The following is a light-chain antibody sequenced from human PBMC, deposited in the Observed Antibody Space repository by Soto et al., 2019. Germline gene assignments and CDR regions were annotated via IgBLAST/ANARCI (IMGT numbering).Light chain of an antibody. CDR1: SSDVGGYNY. V-gene: IGLV2-14*01. CDR2: DVS. Sequence: QSALTQPASVSGSPGQSITISCTGTSSDVGGYNYVSWYQQHPGKAPKLMIYDVSNRPSGVSNRFSGSKSGNTASLTISGLPAEDEADYYGSSYTSLSTLLFGTGTKLTVL. CDR3: SSYTSLSTLL. J-gene: IGLJ1*01.